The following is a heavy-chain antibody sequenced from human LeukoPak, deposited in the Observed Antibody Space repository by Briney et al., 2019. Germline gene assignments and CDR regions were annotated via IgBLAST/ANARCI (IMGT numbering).Heavy chain of an antibody. V-gene: IGHV4-34*01. CDR3: ATGDTPRGRD. CDR1: GGSFSGYY. CDR2: INHSGST. Sequence: SETLSLTCAVYGGSFSGYYWSWIRQPPGKGLEWIGEINHSGSTNYTPSLKSRVTISVDASKNQFSLKLSSVTAADTAVYYCATGDTPRGRDWGQEPLVTVPS. J-gene: IGHJ4*02. D-gene: IGHD5-18*01.